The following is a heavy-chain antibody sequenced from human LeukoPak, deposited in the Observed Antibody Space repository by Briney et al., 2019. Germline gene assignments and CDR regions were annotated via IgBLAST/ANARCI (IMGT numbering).Heavy chain of an antibody. CDR3: ARAANCYDFWPYYYYYGMDV. J-gene: IGHJ6*02. V-gene: IGHV1-69*13. CDR2: IIPIFGTA. D-gene: IGHD3-3*01. CDR1: GGTFSSYA. Sequence: ASVKVSCKASGGTFSSYAISWVRQAPGQGLKWMGGIIPIFGTANYAQKFQGRVTITADESTSTAYMELSSLRSEDTAVYYCARAANCYDFWPYYYYYGMDVWGQGTTVTVSS.